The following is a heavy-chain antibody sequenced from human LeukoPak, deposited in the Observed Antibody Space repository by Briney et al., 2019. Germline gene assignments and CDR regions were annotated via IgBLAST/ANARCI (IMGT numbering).Heavy chain of an antibody. CDR3: AKEGYSGSYQIRPYYYMDV. V-gene: IGHV3-23*01. CDR2: ISGSGGST. CDR1: GFTFNGYG. D-gene: IGHD1-26*01. J-gene: IGHJ6*03. Sequence: GALRLSCAASGFTFNGYGMSGVRQAPGKGLEWVSAISGSGGSTYYADSVKGRFTISRDNSKNTLYLQMNSLRAEDTAVYYCAKEGYSGSYQIRPYYYMDVWGKGTTVTVSS.